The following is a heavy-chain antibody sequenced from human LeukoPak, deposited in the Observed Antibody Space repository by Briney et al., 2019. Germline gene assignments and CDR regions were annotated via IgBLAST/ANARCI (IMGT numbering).Heavy chain of an antibody. CDR1: GASISSGSYS. CDR2: IYYSGST. CDR3: ARESTSSEFDY. V-gene: IGHV4-61*01. J-gene: IGHJ4*02. Sequence: PSETLSLTCAVSGASISSGSYSWSWIRQPPGKGLEWIGYIYYSGSTNYNPSLKSRVTISVDTSKNQFSLKLSSVTAADTAVYYCARESTSSEFDYWGQGTLVTVSS. D-gene: IGHD3-3*01.